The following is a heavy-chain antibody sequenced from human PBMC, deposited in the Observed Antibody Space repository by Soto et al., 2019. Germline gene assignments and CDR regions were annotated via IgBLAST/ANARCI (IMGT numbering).Heavy chain of an antibody. J-gene: IGHJ5*02. CDR1: AFTFSSYA. CDR3: AKDQWLSDWFDP. Sequence: GGSLRLSCAASAFTFSSYAMSWVRQAPGKGLEWVSAISGSGGSTYYADSVKGRFTISRDNSKNTLYLQMNSLRAEDTAVYYCAKDQWLSDWFDPWGQGTLVTVSS. CDR2: ISGSGGST. D-gene: IGHD6-19*01. V-gene: IGHV3-23*01.